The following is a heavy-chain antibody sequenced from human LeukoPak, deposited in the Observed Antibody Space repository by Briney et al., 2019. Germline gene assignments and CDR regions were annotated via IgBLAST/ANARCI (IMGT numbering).Heavy chain of an antibody. V-gene: IGHV4-59*01. CDR3: ARSRLDVWGFVRYSANSLGAFDI. D-gene: IGHD4-11*01. Sequence: PSETLSLTCTVSGGSMSSYYWSWIRQPPGKGLEWIGYIYYSGSTKYNPSLKSRVTISLDTSKNQFSLKMSSVTAADTAVYYCARSRLDVWGFVRYSANSLGAFDIWGQGTVVTVSS. J-gene: IGHJ3*02. CDR1: GGSMSSYY. CDR2: IYYSGST.